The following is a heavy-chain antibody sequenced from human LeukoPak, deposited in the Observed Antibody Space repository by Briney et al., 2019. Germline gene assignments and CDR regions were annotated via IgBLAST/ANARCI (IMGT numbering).Heavy chain of an antibody. CDR3: AKDSGIAVAGPHY. D-gene: IGHD6-19*01. Sequence: PGRSLRLSCAASGFTFDDYAMHWVRQAPGKGLEWVSGISWNSGSIGYADSVKGRFTISRDNAKNSLYLQMNSLRAEDTALYYCAKDSGIAVAGPHYWGQGTLVTVSS. CDR2: ISWNSGSI. V-gene: IGHV3-9*01. CDR1: GFTFDDYA. J-gene: IGHJ4*02.